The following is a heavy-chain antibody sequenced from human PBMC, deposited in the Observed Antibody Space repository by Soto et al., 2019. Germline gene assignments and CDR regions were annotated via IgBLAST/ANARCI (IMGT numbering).Heavy chain of an antibody. Sequence: QVQLQESGPGLVKPSGTLSLTCTVSGASISSGNWWGWVRQPPGKGLEWIGEVYHSGSTMYNPSLKSRVTMSVDKSKNQLTLNLSSVTAADTAVYFCASSNNWNWFDPWGQGTLVTVSS. V-gene: IGHV4-4*02. CDR2: VYHSGST. D-gene: IGHD1-20*01. J-gene: IGHJ5*02. CDR1: GASISSGNW. CDR3: ASSNNWNWFDP.